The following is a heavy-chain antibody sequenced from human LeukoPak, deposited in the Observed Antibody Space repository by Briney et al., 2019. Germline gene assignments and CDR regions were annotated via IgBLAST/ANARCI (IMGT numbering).Heavy chain of an antibody. CDR3: ARGGFDY. CDR2: INPNTGGT. J-gene: IGHJ4*02. V-gene: IGHV1-2*02. CDR1: GYTFTGYY. Sequence: ASVKVSCKASGYTFTGYYIHWVRQAPGQGPECMGWINPNTGGTNYAQKFRGRVNMTRDTSISTAYMELSRLRSDDTAIYYCARGGFDYWGQGTLVTVSS.